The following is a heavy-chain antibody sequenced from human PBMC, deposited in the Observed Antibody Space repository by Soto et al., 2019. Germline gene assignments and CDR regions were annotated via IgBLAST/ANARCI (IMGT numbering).Heavy chain of an antibody. Sequence: VQLLESGGGLVQPGGSLRLSCAASGFTFSSYAMSWVRQAPGKGLEWVSAISGSGGSTYYADSVKGRFTISRDNSKNTLYLQMNSLRAEDTAVYYCAKDPGAGGYDSSGPVYWGQGTLVTVSS. CDR2: ISGSGGST. CDR3: AKDPGAGGYDSSGPVY. D-gene: IGHD3-22*01. J-gene: IGHJ4*02. V-gene: IGHV3-23*01. CDR1: GFTFSSYA.